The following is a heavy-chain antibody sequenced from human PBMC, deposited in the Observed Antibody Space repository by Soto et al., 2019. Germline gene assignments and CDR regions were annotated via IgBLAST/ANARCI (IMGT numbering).Heavy chain of an antibody. CDR1: GFTFNNYW. V-gene: IGHV3-74*01. J-gene: IGHJ5*02. CDR2: INGDGTTT. CDR3: ATVATGSYNWLDP. D-gene: IGHD1-26*01. Sequence: GGSLRLSCAASGFTFNNYWMHWVRQAPGKGLVWVSRINGDGTTTTYADSVKGRFTISRDNAKNTLYLQMNSLRAEDTAVYYYATVATGSYNWLDPWGQGTLVTVSS.